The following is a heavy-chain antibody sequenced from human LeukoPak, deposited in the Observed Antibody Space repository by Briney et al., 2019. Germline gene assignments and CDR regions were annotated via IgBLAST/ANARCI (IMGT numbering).Heavy chain of an antibody. CDR3: GKFGPRSGVIDH. Sequence: GGSLRLSCAASGFTFSSCWMSWVRQAPGEGLEWVANIKQGGSEKSYMDSVKGLFTISRDNSKNSVYLQMDSLRAEDTAVYYCGKFGPRSGVIDHWGQGTLVTVTS. J-gene: IGHJ4*02. CDR1: GFTFSSCW. CDR2: IKQGGSEK. V-gene: IGHV3-7*01. D-gene: IGHD3-10*01.